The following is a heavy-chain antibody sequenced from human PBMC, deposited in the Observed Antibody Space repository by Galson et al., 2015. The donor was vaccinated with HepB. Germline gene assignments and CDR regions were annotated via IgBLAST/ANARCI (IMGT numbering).Heavy chain of an antibody. CDR1: GFTFSTYD. Sequence: SLRLSCAASGFTFSTYDLHWVRQVTGKGLEWVSAISTDGDPFYAVSVRGRFTISRENAKNSWYLQMNSLRVKDTAVYYCAGVRWVDRAFDIWGQGTMVTVSS. V-gene: IGHV3-13*05. D-gene: IGHD4-23*01. CDR3: AGVRWVDRAFDI. CDR2: ISTDGDP. J-gene: IGHJ3*02.